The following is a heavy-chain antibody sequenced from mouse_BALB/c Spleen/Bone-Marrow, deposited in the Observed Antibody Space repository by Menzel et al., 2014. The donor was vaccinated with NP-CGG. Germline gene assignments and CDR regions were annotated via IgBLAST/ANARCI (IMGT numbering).Heavy chain of an antibody. CDR2: IRNKANGYTT. V-gene: IGHV7-3*02. D-gene: IGHD2-1*01. J-gene: IGHJ3*01. Sequence: EVQLQESGGGLVQPGGSLRLSCAPSGFTFTDYYMSWVRQPPGKALEWLGFIRNKANGYTTEYSASVKGRFTISRDNSQSILYLQMNTLRAEDSATYYCARDYGNYVRFAYWGQGTLVTVSA. CDR3: ARDYGNYVRFAY. CDR1: GFTFTDYY.